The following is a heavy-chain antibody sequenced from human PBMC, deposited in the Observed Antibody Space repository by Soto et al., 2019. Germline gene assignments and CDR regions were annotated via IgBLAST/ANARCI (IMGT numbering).Heavy chain of an antibody. V-gene: IGHV3-74*01. J-gene: IGHJ4*02. CDR1: GFTFSSRW. CDR3: ARDTSYSTDY. CDR2: INSDGSTT. Sequence: PGGSLRLSCATSGFTFSSRWMHWVRQAPGKGLVWVSYINSDGSTTTYADSVKGRFTIFRDNAKNTVYLQMNSLRVDDTAVYYCARDTSYSTDYWGQGTLVTVSS. D-gene: IGHD2-2*01.